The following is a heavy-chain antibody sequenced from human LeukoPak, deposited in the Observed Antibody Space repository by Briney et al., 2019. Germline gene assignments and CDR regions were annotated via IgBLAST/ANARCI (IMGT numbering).Heavy chain of an antibody. CDR2: ISYDGSNE. Sequence: GGSLRLSCAASGFTFSSYVMHWVRQAPGKGLEWVAIISYDGSNEYYADSVKGRFTISRDNAKNSLYLQMDSLRAEDTAVYYCARDLTIQWSPGGGPGTLVTVSS. D-gene: IGHD2-2*02. J-gene: IGHJ4*02. V-gene: IGHV3-30*04. CDR3: ARDLTIQWSPG. CDR1: GFTFSSYV.